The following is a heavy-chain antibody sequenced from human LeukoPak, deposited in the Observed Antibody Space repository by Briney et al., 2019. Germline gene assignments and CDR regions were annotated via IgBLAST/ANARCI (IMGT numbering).Heavy chain of an antibody. J-gene: IGHJ6*02. V-gene: IGHV4-59*01. CDR1: GGSISSYY. CDR2: IYYSGST. CDR3: ARSITIFGVVNHYYYGMDV. D-gene: IGHD3-3*01. Sequence: PSETLSLTCTVSGGSISSYYWSWIRQPQGKGLEWIGYIYYSGSTNYNPSLKSRVTISVDTSKNQFSLKLSSVTAADTAVYYCARSITIFGVVNHYYYGMDVWGQGTTVTVSS.